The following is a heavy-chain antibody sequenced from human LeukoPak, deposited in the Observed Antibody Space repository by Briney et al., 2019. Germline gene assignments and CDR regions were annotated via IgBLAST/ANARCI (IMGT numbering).Heavy chain of an antibody. CDR2: IQYDGSNE. CDR1: GFTFSSYA. CDR3: AKDRCSNGVGCYYYYMDV. D-gene: IGHD2-8*01. Sequence: GGSLRLSCAASGFTFSSYAMSWVRQAPGKGLEWVAYIQYDGSNEQYADSVKGRFSISRDSSKNILYLQMNSLRAEDTAVHYCAKDRCSNGVGCYYYYMDVWGKGTTVTISS. V-gene: IGHV3-30*02. J-gene: IGHJ6*03.